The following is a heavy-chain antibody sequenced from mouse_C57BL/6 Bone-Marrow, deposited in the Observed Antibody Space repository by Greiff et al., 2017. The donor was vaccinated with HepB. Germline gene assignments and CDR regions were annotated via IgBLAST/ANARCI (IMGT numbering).Heavy chain of an antibody. CDR2: IDPENGDT. J-gene: IGHJ1*03. V-gene: IGHV14-4*01. CDR1: GFNIKDDY. CDR3: TFYDYDGYFDV. D-gene: IGHD2-4*01. Sequence: VQLQQSGAELVRPGASVKLSCTASGFNIKDDYMHWVKQRPEQGLEWIGWIDPENGDTEYASKFQGKATITADTSSNTAYLQLSSLTSEDTAVYYCTFYDYDGYFDVWGTGTTVTVSS.